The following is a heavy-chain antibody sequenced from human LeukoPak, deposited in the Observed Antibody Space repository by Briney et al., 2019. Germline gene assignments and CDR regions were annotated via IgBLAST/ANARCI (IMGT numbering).Heavy chain of an antibody. J-gene: IGHJ5*02. CDR2: IYYSGST. CDR1: GGSISSYY. V-gene: IGHV4-59*08. CDR3: ARCRGGHPFDP. Sequence: SETLSLTCTVSGGSISSYYWSWIRQPPGKGLEWIGYIYYSGSTNYNPSLKSRVTISVDTSKNQFSLKLSSVTAADTAVYYCARCRGGHPFDPWGQGTLVTVSS. D-gene: IGHD2-15*01.